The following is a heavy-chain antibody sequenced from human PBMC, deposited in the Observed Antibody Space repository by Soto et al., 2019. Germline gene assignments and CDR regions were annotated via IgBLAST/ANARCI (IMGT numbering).Heavy chain of an antibody. CDR3: ARRLTVVPLAFDL. Sequence: QITLKESGPTLVKPTQTLTLTCTFSGFSLTTSGVGVGWIRQPPGKALGWLALIYWNDDTRYSPSLKNRVTITTDTSKNQVVLTMTDMDPVDTATYYCARRLTVVPLAFDLWGQGTMVTVSS. V-gene: IGHV2-5*01. J-gene: IGHJ3*01. CDR2: IYWNDDT. CDR1: GFSLTTSGVG. D-gene: IGHD3-10*01.